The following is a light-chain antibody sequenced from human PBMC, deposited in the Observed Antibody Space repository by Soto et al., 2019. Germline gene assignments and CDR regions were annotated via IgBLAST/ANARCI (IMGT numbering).Light chain of an antibody. CDR3: QQYGSSPLFT. Sequence: EIVLTQSPGTLSLSPGERATLSCRASQTVTNNYLAWYQQKPGLAPRLLIFGASSRATGIPDRFGGSGSGTDSTLTISSLEPEDFAVYYCQQYGSSPLFTFGPGTKVDFK. CDR2: GAS. CDR1: QTVTNNY. J-gene: IGKJ3*01. V-gene: IGKV3-20*01.